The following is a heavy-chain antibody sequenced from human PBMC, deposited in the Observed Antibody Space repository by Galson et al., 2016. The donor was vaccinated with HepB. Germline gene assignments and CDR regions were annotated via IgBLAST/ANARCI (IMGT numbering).Heavy chain of an antibody. D-gene: IGHD3-3*01. Sequence: SLRLSCAASGFIFTNYGMHRVRQATGKGLEWVAVISYDGGDKYYADSVKGRFTISRDNSEKTVYLQMNRRRGEDTAVYYCAKDFWDLRGGHYYYGMDFWGQGTTVTVSS. J-gene: IGHJ6*02. CDR1: GFIFTNYG. CDR3: AKDFWDLRGGHYYYGMDF. CDR2: ISYDGGDK. V-gene: IGHV3-30*18.